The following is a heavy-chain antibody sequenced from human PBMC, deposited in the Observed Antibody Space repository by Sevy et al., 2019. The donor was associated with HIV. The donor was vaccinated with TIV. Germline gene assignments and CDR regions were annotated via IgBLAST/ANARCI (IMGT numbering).Heavy chain of an antibody. Sequence: ASVKVSCKVSGYTLTELSMHWVRQAPGKGLEWMGGFDPEDGETIYAQKFQGRVTMTEDTSTDTAYMELSSLSSEDTAVYYCATAGRITMIVVGYYFDYWGQGTLVTVSS. CDR2: FDPEDGET. J-gene: IGHJ4*02. CDR1: GYTLTELS. V-gene: IGHV1-24*01. CDR3: ATAGRITMIVVGYYFDY. D-gene: IGHD3-22*01.